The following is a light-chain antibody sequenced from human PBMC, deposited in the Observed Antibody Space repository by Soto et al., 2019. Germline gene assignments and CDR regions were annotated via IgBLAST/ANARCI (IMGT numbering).Light chain of an antibody. CDR2: DVS. Sequence: QSALTQPASVPGSPGQSITISCTGTSSDIGGYNYVSWYQQLPGKVPKLIIYDVSNRPSGVSDRFSGSKSGNAASLTISGLQAEDEADYYCSSYTRTTTLYVFGTGTKLTVL. CDR3: SSYTRTTTLYV. CDR1: SSDIGGYNY. V-gene: IGLV2-14*03. J-gene: IGLJ1*01.